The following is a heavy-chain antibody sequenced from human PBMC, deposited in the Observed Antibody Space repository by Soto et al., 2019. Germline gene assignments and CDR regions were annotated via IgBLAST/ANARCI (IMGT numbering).Heavy chain of an antibody. D-gene: IGHD2-2*01. J-gene: IGHJ6*02. CDR3: ARLGCSSTSCSNYYYGMDV. Sequence: PGESLKISCKGSGYSFTSYWIGWVRQMPGKGLEWMGIIYPGDSDTRYSPSFQGQVTISADKSISTAYLQWSSLKASDTAMYYCARLGCSSTSCSNYYYGMDVWGQGTTVTVSS. CDR1: GYSFTSYW. CDR2: IYPGDSDT. V-gene: IGHV5-51*01.